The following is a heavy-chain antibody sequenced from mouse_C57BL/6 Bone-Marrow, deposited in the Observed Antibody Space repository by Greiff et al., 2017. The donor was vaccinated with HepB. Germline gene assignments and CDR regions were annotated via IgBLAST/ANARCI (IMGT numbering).Heavy chain of an antibody. CDR2: INSDGGST. J-gene: IGHJ4*01. D-gene: IGHD3-2*02. CDR3: ARKGTYSSGYCYAMDY. Sequence: EVNLVESGGGLVQPGESLKLSCESNEYEFPSHDMSWVRKTPEKRLELVAAINSDGGSTYYPDTMERRFIISRDNTKKTLYLQISSLRSEDTALYYCARKGTYSSGYCYAMDYWGQGTSVTVSS. V-gene: IGHV5-2*01. CDR1: EYEFPSHD.